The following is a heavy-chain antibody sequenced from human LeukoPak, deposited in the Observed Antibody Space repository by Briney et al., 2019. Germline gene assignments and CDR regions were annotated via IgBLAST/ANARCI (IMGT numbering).Heavy chain of an antibody. J-gene: IGHJ4*02. CDR1: GFTFGDYL. D-gene: IGHD6-19*01. Sequence: GGSLRLSCTASGFTFGDYLISWFRQAPGKGLEWIGFISGGTTEYAASVKGRFTISRDDSTSIAYLQMNSLTTEDTAVYYCSRGSGWLSVYWGQGTLVTVSS. CDR2: ISGGTT. V-gene: IGHV3-49*03. CDR3: SRGSGWLSVY.